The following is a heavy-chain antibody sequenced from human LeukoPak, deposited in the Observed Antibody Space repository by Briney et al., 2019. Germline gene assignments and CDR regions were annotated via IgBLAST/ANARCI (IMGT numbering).Heavy chain of an antibody. D-gene: IGHD1-14*01. CDR1: GYTFADYY. V-gene: IGHV1-2*02. J-gene: IGHJ5*01. CDR2: INPKTGVT. CDR3: ARDIILDS. Sequence: ASVKVSCKTSGYTFADYYLTWVRQAPGQGFEWLGWINPKTGVTEYAQNLLGRVTMTSNTSISTAYMELSRLTSDDTALYFCARDIILDSWGQGTLVTVSS.